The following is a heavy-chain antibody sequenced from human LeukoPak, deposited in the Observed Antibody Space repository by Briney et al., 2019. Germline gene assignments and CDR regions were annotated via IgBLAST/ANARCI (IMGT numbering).Heavy chain of an antibody. CDR2: IYSKTDGGTA. Sequence: GGSLRLSCAASGFTFTIACMSWVRQAPGKGLEWVGRIYSKTDGGTADYATAVKGRFTISRDDSKKTLYLQMNSLKIEDTAVYYCATGPLDYWGQGTLVTVSS. V-gene: IGHV3-15*05. CDR3: ATGPLDY. J-gene: IGHJ4*02. CDR1: GFTFTIAC.